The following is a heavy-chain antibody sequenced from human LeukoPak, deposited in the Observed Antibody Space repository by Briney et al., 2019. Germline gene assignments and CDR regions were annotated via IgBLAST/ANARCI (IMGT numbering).Heavy chain of an antibody. D-gene: IGHD6-6*01. Sequence: ASVTVSFTCSGYTFTVYYMHWVRQAPGQGQEWMGWISAYNGNTNYAQKLQGRVTMTTDTSTSTAYMELRSLRSDDTAVYYCARGPSIAARPLWYFDLWGRGTLVTVSS. CDR2: ISAYNGNT. V-gene: IGHV1-18*04. J-gene: IGHJ2*01. CDR1: GYTFTVYY. CDR3: ARGPSIAARPLWYFDL.